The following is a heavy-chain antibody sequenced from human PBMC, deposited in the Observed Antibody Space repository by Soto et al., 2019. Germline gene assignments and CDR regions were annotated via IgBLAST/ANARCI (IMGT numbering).Heavy chain of an antibody. V-gene: IGHV3-21*01. Sequence: EVQLVESGGGLVKPGGSLRLSCAASGFTFSSYSMNWVRQAPGKGLEWVSSISSSSSYIYYADSVKGRFTISRDNAKNSLYLKMNSLRAEDTAVYYCARDFQEYVDYFDYWGQGTLVTVSS. CDR3: ARDFQEYVDYFDY. CDR2: ISSSSSYI. J-gene: IGHJ4*02. D-gene: IGHD6-6*01. CDR1: GFTFSSYS.